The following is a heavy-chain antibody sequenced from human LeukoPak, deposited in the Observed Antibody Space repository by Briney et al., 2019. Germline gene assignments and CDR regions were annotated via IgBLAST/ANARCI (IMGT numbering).Heavy chain of an antibody. CDR1: GGSISSYY. Sequence: PSETLSLTCTVSGGSISSYYWSWIRQPPGKGLEWIGYIYYSGSTYYNPSLKSRVTISVDTSKNQFSLNLSSVTAADTAVYYCARVGAAAGSYFDYWGQGTLVTVSS. CDR2: IYYSGST. CDR3: ARVGAAAGSYFDY. V-gene: IGHV4-59*08. D-gene: IGHD6-13*01. J-gene: IGHJ4*02.